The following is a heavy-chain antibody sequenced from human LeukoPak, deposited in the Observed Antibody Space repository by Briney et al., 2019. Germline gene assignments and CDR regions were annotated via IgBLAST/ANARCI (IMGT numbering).Heavy chain of an antibody. V-gene: IGHV4-39*01. CDR2: IYYSGST. D-gene: IGHD3-10*01. CDR3: ARQYYYGSGSYYNYGFDY. J-gene: IGHJ4*02. CDR1: GGSISSSSYY. Sequence: PSETLSLTCTVSGGSISSSSYYWGWIRQPPGKGLEWIGSIYYSGSTYYNPSLKSRVTISVDTSKNQFSLKLSSVTAADTAVYYCARQYYYGSGSYYNYGFDYWGQGTLVTVSS.